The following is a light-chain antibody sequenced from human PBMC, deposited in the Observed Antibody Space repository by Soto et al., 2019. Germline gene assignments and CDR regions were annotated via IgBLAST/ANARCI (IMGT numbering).Light chain of an antibody. Sequence: EIVLTQSPGTLSLSPGERATLPCRASQSVRSTYVAWYQQKPGQAPRLLIFDASSRATGIPDRFSGSGSGTEFTLTISRLEPEDFAVYYCHQYGTSPATFGQGTKVEIK. CDR3: HQYGTSPAT. V-gene: IGKV3-20*01. CDR2: DAS. J-gene: IGKJ1*01. CDR1: QSVRSTY.